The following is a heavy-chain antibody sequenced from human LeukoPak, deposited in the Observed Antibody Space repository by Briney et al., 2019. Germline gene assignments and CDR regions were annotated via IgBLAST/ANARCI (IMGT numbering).Heavy chain of an antibody. J-gene: IGHJ4*02. D-gene: IGHD6-13*01. V-gene: IGHV5-51*01. CDR1: GYSFTSYW. CDR2: IYPGDSET. CDR3: ARQSRVSGSWYIIDY. Sequence: GESLKISCKGSGYSFTSYWIGWVRQMPGKGLGWMGIIYPGDSETRYSPSFQGQVSISADKSITTAYLQWSSLKASDTAMYYCARQSRVSGSWYIIDYWGQGTLVTVSS.